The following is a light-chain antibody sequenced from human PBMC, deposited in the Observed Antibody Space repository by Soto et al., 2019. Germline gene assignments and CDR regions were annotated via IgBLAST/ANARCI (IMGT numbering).Light chain of an antibody. CDR3: QQYNSYVT. CDR2: DAS. Sequence: DIQMTQSPSTLSASVGDRFTITCRASQSISSWLAWYQQKPGKAPKLLIYDASSLESGVPSRFSGSGSGTEFTLTISSLQPDDFATYYCQQYNSYVTFGQGTKVDI. J-gene: IGKJ1*01. CDR1: QSISSW. V-gene: IGKV1-5*01.